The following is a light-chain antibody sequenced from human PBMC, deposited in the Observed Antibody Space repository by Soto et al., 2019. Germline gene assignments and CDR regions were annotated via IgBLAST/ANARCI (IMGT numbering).Light chain of an antibody. Sequence: QSALTQPASVSGSPGQSITISCTGTSSDVGGYNYVSWYQQHPGKAPKLMIYDVSNRPSGVSNPFSGSKSGNTASLTISGLQAEDEAYYYCSSYTSSSTLVFGGGTKVTVL. V-gene: IGLV2-14*01. J-gene: IGLJ2*01. CDR3: SSYTSSSTLV. CDR2: DVS. CDR1: SSDVGGYNY.